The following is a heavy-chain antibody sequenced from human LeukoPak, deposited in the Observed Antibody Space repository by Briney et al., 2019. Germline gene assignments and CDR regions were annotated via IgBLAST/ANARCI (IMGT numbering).Heavy chain of an antibody. J-gene: IGHJ5*02. CDR1: GVSISSHC. Sequence: SETLSLTCAVSGVSISSHCWGWIRQPPGKGPEWIASICYTGSTEYSPSLKSRVTMSVDASKNQFSLRLMSVTAADTAVYFCARDPSYYGSGRVRWFDPWGQGTLVSVSS. D-gene: IGHD3-10*01. V-gene: IGHV4-59*11. CDR2: ICYTGST. CDR3: ARDPSYYGSGRVRWFDP.